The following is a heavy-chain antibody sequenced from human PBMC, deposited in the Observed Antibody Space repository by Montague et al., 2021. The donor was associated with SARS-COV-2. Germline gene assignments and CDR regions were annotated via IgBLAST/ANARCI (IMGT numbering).Heavy chain of an antibody. CDR2: LLTSGAT. Sequence: TLSLTCTVSGDSITSKTHYWDWVRQPAGKGLEWIGRLLTSGATXFXXXXKXRLTISRDTSKNEFYLKLSSVTAADTAVYYCARDSPHFDFWRGHYGDKYYMDIWGKGTTVIVS. CDR1: GDSITSKTHY. D-gene: IGHD3-3*01. CDR3: ARDSPHFDFWRGHYGDKYYMDI. V-gene: IGHV4-61*02. J-gene: IGHJ6*03.